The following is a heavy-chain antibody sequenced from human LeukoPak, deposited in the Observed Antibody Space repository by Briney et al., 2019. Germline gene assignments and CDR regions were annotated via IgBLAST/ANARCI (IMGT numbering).Heavy chain of an antibody. Sequence: GGSLRLSCAASGFTFSSYAMSWVRQAPGKGLEWVSAISGSGGSTYYADSVKGRFTISRDNSKNTLYLQMNSLRAEDTAVYYCANSHTNYYDSSGYKQGYWGQGTLVTVSS. CDR2: ISGSGGST. CDR1: GFTFSSYA. V-gene: IGHV3-23*01. D-gene: IGHD3-22*01. J-gene: IGHJ4*02. CDR3: ANSHTNYYDSSGYKQGY.